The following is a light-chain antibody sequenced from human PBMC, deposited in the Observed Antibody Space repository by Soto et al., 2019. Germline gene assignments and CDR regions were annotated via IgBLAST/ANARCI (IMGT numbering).Light chain of an antibody. CDR3: MQSLQTPLT. CDR1: QSLLHSNGYTY. CDR2: LGF. J-gene: IGKJ4*01. Sequence: DIVMTQSPRSLPVTPGEPASISCKSSQSLLHSNGYTYVDWYLQKPGQSPQLLIYLGFNRASGVXDXCSGSGSGADFTLKISSVEAEDVGVYYCMQSLQTPLTFGGGTKVEIK. V-gene: IGKV2-28*01.